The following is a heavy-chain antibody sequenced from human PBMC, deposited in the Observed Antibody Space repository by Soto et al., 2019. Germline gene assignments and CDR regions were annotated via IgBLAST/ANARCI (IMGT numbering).Heavy chain of an antibody. J-gene: IGHJ4*02. V-gene: IGHV3-23*01. CDR2: ISGNGGST. CDR3: AKSLRYFDWLPNTFFDY. Sequence: PGGSLRLSCAASGFTFSSYAMSWVRQAPGKGLEWVSGISGNGGSTYYADSVKGRFIISRDNSKNTLYLQMNSLRAEDTAIYYCAKSLRYFDWLPNTFFDYWGQGTLVTVSS. D-gene: IGHD3-9*01. CDR1: GFTFSSYA.